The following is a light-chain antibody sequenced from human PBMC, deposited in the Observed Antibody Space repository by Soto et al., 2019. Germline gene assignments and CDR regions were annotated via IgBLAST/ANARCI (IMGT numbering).Light chain of an antibody. V-gene: IGLV4-69*01. CDR3: QTWDTGIGV. Sequence: QAVLTQSPSASASLGASVKLTCTLSSGHSDYAIAWHQQQPEKGPRYLMKLNSDGSHSKGDGIPDRFSGSSSGAERYLTISSLQSEDEADYYCQTWDTGIGVFGGGTKLTVL. CDR2: LNSDGSH. J-gene: IGLJ2*01. CDR1: SGHSDYA.